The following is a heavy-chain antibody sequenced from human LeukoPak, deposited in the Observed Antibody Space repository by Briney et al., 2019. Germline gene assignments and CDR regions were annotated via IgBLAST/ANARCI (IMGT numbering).Heavy chain of an antibody. V-gene: IGHV4-59*11. J-gene: IGHJ6*02. Sequence: PSETLSLTCSVSGGSITSLYWSWVRQPPGKGLEYVGYVHHTGVTNYNPSLGGRVTVSMDASKNQFYLKLNSVTAADTAVYYCVRSATIAVFRYGMDVWGQGTTVTVSS. CDR3: VRSATIAVFRYGMDV. D-gene: IGHD6-19*01. CDR2: VHHTGVT. CDR1: GGSITSLY.